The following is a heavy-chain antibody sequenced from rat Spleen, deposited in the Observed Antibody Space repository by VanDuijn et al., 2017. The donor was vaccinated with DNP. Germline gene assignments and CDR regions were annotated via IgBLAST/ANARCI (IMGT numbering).Heavy chain of an antibody. CDR3: TTGPNQVDY. J-gene: IGHJ2*01. D-gene: IGHD1-5*01. Sequence: EVQLVESGGGLVQPGRSLKLSCAASGFTFNKYGMAWVRQAPTKGLEWVASISYEGSSTYYGDSVKGRFTISRDNAKSSLYLQMDSLRSEDTATYYCTTGPNQVDYWGQGVMVTVSS. CDR1: GFTFNKYG. V-gene: IGHV5-20*01. CDR2: ISYEGSST.